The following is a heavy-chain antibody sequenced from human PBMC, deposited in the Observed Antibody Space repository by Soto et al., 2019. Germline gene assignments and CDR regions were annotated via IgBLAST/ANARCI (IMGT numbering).Heavy chain of an antibody. D-gene: IGHD2-15*01. CDR2: IIPIFGTA. J-gene: IGHJ1*01. CDR3: ARALPKGYCSGGSCYEVSEYFQH. Sequence: SVKVSCKASGGTFSSYAISWVRQAPGQGLEWMGGIIPIFGTANYAQKFQGRVTITADESTSTAYMELSSLRSEDTAVYYCARALPKGYCSGGSCYEVSEYFQHWGQGTMVTVSS. CDR1: GGTFSSYA. V-gene: IGHV1-69*13.